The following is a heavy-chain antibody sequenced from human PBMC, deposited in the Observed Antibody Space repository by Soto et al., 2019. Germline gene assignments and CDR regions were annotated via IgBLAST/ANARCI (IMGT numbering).Heavy chain of an antibody. J-gene: IGHJ3*02. D-gene: IGHD3-22*01. CDR3: ARAKGYYYDSSGYGAAFDI. Sequence: GGSLRLSCAASGFTVSSNYMSWVRQAPGKGLEWVSVIYSGGSTYYADSVKGRFTISRDNSKNTLYLQMNSLRAEDTAVYYCARAKGYYYDSSGYGAAFDIWGQGTMVTVSS. V-gene: IGHV3-53*01. CDR2: IYSGGST. CDR1: GFTVSSNY.